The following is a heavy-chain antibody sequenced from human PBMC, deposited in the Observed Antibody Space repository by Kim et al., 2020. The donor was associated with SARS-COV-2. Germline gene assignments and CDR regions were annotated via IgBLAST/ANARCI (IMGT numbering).Heavy chain of an antibody. Sequence: GGSLRLSCAASGFTFSSYAMSWVRQAPGKGLXWVSAXSGSGGSTYYADSVKGRLXISRDNSKNTXXLQMNSLRAEDTAVYYCXXDRSXXLTPFDYWGQGTLVTVSS. CDR3: XXDRSXXLTPFDY. D-gene: IGHD6-6*01. J-gene: IGHJ4*02. V-gene: IGHV3-23*01. CDR2: XSGSGGST. CDR1: GFTFSSYA.